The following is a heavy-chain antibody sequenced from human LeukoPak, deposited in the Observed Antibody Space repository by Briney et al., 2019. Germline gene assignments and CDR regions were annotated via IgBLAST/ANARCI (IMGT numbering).Heavy chain of an antibody. D-gene: IGHD3-10*01. CDR2: ISWNSGSI. Sequence: PGGSLRLSCAASGFTLDDYAMHWVRQAPGKGLEWVSGISWNSGSIGYADSVKGRFTISRDNAKNSLYLQMNSLRAEDTALYYCAKDVGESRFYFDYWGQGTLVTVSS. CDR1: GFTLDDYA. CDR3: AKDVGESRFYFDY. V-gene: IGHV3-9*01. J-gene: IGHJ4*02.